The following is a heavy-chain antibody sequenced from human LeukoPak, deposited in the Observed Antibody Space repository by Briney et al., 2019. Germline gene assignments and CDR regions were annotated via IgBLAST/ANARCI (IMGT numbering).Heavy chain of an antibody. CDR2: INPSGGST. Sequence: GASVKVSCKASGYTFTSYYMHWVRQAPGQGLEWMGIINPSGGSTSYAQKFQGRVTMTRDMSTSTVYMELSSLRSEDTAVYYCAREIDPHCSSTSCYTFPDYWGQGTLVTVSS. D-gene: IGHD2-2*02. J-gene: IGHJ4*02. CDR1: GYTFTSYY. CDR3: AREIDPHCSSTSCYTFPDY. V-gene: IGHV1-46*01.